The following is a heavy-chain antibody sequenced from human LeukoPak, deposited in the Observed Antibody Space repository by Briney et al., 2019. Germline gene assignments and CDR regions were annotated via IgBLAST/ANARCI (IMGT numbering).Heavy chain of an antibody. CDR1: GFSLSTSAVG. V-gene: IGHV2-5*02. D-gene: IGHD2-21*02. J-gene: IGHJ3*02. Sequence: ESGPTLVNPTQTLTLTCPFSGFSLSTSAVGVGWIRQPPGKALEWLALLYWDDDKRYSPSLKNRLTITKDTSKNQVVLTITNMDPVDTAKYCYAHSRRRRSYCGGDCYSHAFYIWGQGTMVTVSS. CDR3: AHSRRRRSYCGGDCYSHAFYI. CDR2: LYWDDDK.